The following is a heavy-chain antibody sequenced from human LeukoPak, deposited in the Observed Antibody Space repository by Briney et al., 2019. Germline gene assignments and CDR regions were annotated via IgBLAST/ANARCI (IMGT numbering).Heavy chain of an antibody. CDR3: AREDGGPDYRNYNDY. D-gene: IGHD4-11*01. J-gene: IGHJ4*02. CDR2: ISAYNGNT. CDR1: GYTFTSYG. V-gene: IGHV1-18*01. Sequence: ASVKVSCKASGYTFTSYGISWVRQAPGQGLEWMGWISAYNGNTNYAQKLQGRVTMTTDTSTSTAYMELRSLRSDDTAVYYCAREDGGPDYRNYNDYWGQESLVTVSS.